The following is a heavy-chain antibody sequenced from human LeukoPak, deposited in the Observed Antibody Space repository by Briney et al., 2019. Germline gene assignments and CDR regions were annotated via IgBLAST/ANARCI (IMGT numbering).Heavy chain of an antibody. J-gene: IGHJ4*02. V-gene: IGHV3-7*01. D-gene: IGHD3-3*01. CDR2: INEDGSEK. CDR3: PKIGGPRSVYRPFAS. CDR1: GFTFSRYW. Sequence: GGSLRLSCAASGFTFSRYWMSWVRQAPGKGPEWVANINEDGSEKYYVASVEGRFTISRDNAKNSLYLQMHSLRAEDTAVYYCPKIGGPRSVYRPFASWGPGALVTVSS.